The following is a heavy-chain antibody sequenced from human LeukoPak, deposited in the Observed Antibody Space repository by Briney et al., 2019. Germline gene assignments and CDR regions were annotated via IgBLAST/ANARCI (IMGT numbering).Heavy chain of an antibody. Sequence: SETLSLTCTDSGGSISSYYWSWIRQPPGKGLGWIGYIYYSGSTNYNPSLKSRVTISVDTSKNQFSLKLSSVTAADTAVYYCARHPFPKYDFWSGYSTAYYFDYWGQGTLVTVSS. D-gene: IGHD3-3*01. CDR3: ARHPFPKYDFWSGYSTAYYFDY. CDR2: IYYSGST. CDR1: GGSISSYY. J-gene: IGHJ4*02. V-gene: IGHV4-59*08.